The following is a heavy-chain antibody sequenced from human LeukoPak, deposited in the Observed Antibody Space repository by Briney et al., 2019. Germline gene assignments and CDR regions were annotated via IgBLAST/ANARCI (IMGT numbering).Heavy chain of an antibody. J-gene: IGHJ4*02. CDR3: AMGGSRTIAALHY. D-gene: IGHD6-6*01. Sequence: GESLKISCKGSGCSFTSYWIGWVRQMPGKGLEWMGIIYPGDSDTRYSPSFQGQVTISADKSISTAYLQWSSLKASDTPLYFWAMGGSRTIAALHYWGQGTLVTVSS. V-gene: IGHV5-51*01. CDR1: GCSFTSYW. CDR2: IYPGDSDT.